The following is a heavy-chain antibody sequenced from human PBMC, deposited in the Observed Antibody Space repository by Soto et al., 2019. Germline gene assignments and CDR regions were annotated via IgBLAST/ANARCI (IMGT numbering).Heavy chain of an antibody. Sequence: GESLKISCKGSGYSFTSYWIGWVRQMPGKGLEWMGIIYPGDSDTRYSPSFQGQVTISADKSISTAYLQWSSLKASDTAMYYCARLPYDDTNYYYYMDVWDKGPTITSP. D-gene: IGHD3-9*01. V-gene: IGHV5-51*01. CDR3: ARLPYDDTNYYYYMDV. J-gene: IGHJ6*03. CDR2: IYPGDSDT. CDR1: GYSFTSYW.